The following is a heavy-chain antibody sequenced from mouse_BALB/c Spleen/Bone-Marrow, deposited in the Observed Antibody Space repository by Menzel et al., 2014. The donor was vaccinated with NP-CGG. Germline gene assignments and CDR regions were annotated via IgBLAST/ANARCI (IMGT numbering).Heavy chain of an antibody. V-gene: IGHV1-80*01. CDR3: ARDDGFAY. J-gene: IGHJ3*01. D-gene: IGHD2-12*01. Sequence: QVQLQQSGAELVRPGSSVKISCKASGYAFSSYWMNWVKQRPGQGLEWIGQIYPGDGDTNYNGKFKGKATLTADESSSTAYMQLSSLTSEDSAVYFCARDDGFAYWGQGTLVTVSA. CDR1: GYAFSSYW. CDR2: IYPGDGDT.